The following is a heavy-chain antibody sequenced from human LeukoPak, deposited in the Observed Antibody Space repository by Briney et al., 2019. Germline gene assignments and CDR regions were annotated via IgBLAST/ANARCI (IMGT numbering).Heavy chain of an antibody. CDR1: GGSISSGGYY. CDR3: ARARWFGELLGLYYFDY. CDR2: IYYSGST. D-gene: IGHD3-10*01. V-gene: IGHV4-31*03. J-gene: IGHJ4*02. Sequence: PSQTLSLTCTVSGGSISSGGYYWSWIRQHPGKGLEWIGYIYYSGSTYYNPSLKSRVTISVDTSKNQFSLKLSSVTAADTAVYYCARARWFGELLGLYYFDYWGQGTLVTVSS.